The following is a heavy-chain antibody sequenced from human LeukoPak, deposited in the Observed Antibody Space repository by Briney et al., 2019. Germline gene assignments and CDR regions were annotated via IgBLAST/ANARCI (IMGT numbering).Heavy chain of an antibody. J-gene: IGHJ6*02. Sequence: PGGSPRLSCAASGFTFSSYAMHWVRQAPGKGLEWVAVISYDGSNKYYADSVKGRFTISRDNSKNTLYLQMNSLRAEDTAVYYCARDSTVTTDGFYYYYGMDVWGQGTTVTVSS. CDR2: ISYDGSNK. CDR3: ARDSTVTTDGFYYYYGMDV. V-gene: IGHV3-30*04. CDR1: GFTFSSYA. D-gene: IGHD4-11*01.